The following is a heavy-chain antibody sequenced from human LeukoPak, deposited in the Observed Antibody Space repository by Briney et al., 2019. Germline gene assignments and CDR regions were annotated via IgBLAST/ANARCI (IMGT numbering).Heavy chain of an antibody. CDR3: ASRGRGDSSGFHFDY. J-gene: IGHJ4*02. CDR1: GYTFTSYG. V-gene: IGHV1-18*01. D-gene: IGHD3-22*01. Sequence: GASVKVSCKASGYTFTSYGISWVRQAPGQGLEWMGWISAYNGNTNYAQKLQGRVTMTTDTSTSTAYMELRSLRSDDTAVYYCASRGRGDSSGFHFDYWGQGTLVTVSS. CDR2: ISAYNGNT.